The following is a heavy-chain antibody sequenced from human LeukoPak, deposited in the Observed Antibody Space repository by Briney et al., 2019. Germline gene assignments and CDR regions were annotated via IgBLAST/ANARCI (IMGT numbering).Heavy chain of an antibody. D-gene: IGHD2-8*01. V-gene: IGHV3-30*02. CDR2: IQRDRTNE. CDR3: AKDRCSNGIGCFYYYMDV. CDR1: GFTFRSYG. Sequence: PGGSLRLSCAASGFTFRSYGMHWVRQAPGKGLEWVAYIQRDRTNEQYADSVKGRFSISRDSSKNILYLQMNSLRAEDTAVYYCAKDRCSNGIGCFYYYMDVWGKGTTVTVSS. J-gene: IGHJ6*03.